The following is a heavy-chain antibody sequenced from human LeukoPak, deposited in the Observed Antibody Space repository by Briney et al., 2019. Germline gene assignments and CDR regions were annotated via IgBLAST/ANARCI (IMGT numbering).Heavy chain of an antibody. CDR1: GFTFSSYS. V-gene: IGHV3-21*01. CDR3: ARSYYDILTGYKEYYFDY. Sequence: GGSLRLSCAASGFTFSSYSMNWVRQAPGKGLEWVSSISSSSSYIYYADSVKGRFTISRDNAKNSLYLQMNSLRAEDTAVHYCARSYYDILTGYKEYYFDYWGQGTLVTVSS. J-gene: IGHJ4*02. CDR2: ISSSSSYI. D-gene: IGHD3-9*01.